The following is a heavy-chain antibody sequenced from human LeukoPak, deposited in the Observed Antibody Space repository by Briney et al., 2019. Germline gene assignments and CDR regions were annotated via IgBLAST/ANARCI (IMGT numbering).Heavy chain of an antibody. CDR3: ARARSYVFWFDP. V-gene: IGHV4-39*07. CDR2: IYYSGST. CDR1: GGSISSSSYY. Sequence: SETLSLTCTVSGGSISSSSYYWGWIRQPPGKGLEWIGSIYYSGSTYYNPSLKSRVTISVDTSKNQFSLKLSSVTAADTAVYYCARARSYVFWFDPWGQGTLVTVSS. D-gene: IGHD5-18*01. J-gene: IGHJ5*02.